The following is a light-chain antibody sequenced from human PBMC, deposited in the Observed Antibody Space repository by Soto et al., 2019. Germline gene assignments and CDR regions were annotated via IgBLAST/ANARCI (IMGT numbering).Light chain of an antibody. CDR1: QGIRND. CDR2: AAS. Sequence: MTQSPATLSASVGDRVTLTCRASQGIRNDLGWYQQKPGKAPKLLIYAASSLQSGVPSRFSGSGSGTDFTLTISSLQPEDFATFYCQQSYSAPRTFGQGTKVDIK. V-gene: IGKV1-39*01. J-gene: IGKJ1*01. CDR3: QQSYSAPRT.